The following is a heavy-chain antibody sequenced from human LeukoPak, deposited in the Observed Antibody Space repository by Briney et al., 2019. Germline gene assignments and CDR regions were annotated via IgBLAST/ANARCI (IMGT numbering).Heavy chain of an antibody. CDR2: IRSKANSYAT. Sequence: GGSLRLSCAASGFTFSGSAMHWVRQASGKGLEWVGRIRSKANSYATAYAASVKGRFTISRDDSKNTLYLQMDSLRAEDTAVYYCASAPPYYYDSSDYSAWGQGTLVTVSS. CDR3: ASAPPYYYDSSDYSA. J-gene: IGHJ5*02. V-gene: IGHV3-73*01. D-gene: IGHD3-22*01. CDR1: GFTFSGSA.